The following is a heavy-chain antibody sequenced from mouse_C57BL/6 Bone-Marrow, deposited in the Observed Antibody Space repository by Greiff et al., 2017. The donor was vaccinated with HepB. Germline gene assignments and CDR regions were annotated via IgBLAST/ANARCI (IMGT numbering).Heavy chain of an antibody. Sequence: EVKLMESGEGLVKPGGSLKLSCAASGFTFSSYAMSWVRQTPEKRLEWVAYISSGGDYIYYADTVKGRFTISRDNARNTLYLQMSSLKSEDTAMYYCTRVRGLRAWFAYWGQGTLVTVSA. D-gene: IGHD2-4*01. CDR3: TRVRGLRAWFAY. V-gene: IGHV5-9-1*02. CDR2: ISSGGDYI. J-gene: IGHJ3*01. CDR1: GFTFSSYA.